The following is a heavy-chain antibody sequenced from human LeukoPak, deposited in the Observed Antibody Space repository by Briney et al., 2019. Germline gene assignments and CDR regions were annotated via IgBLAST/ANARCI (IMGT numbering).Heavy chain of an antibody. CDR3: ARVNPHSGYTFDY. V-gene: IGHV3-72*01. CDR2: SRNKANSYTT. J-gene: IGHJ4*02. D-gene: IGHD3-22*01. Sequence: GGSLRLSCVASGFTFSDHYMDWVRQAAGKGLEWVGRSRNKANSYTTDYAASVKGRFTISRDDSKNSVYLQMNSLKTEDTAVYYCARVNPHSGYTFDYWGQGTLVSVSS. CDR1: GFTFSDHY.